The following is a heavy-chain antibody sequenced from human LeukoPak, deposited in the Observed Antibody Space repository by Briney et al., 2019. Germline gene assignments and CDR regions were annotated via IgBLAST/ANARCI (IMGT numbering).Heavy chain of an antibody. CDR3: ARRHGDYVFVHWFDP. CDR2: INPNSGGT. J-gene: IGHJ5*02. V-gene: IGHV1-2*02. CDR1: GYTFTGYY. Sequence: ASVKVSCKASGYTFTGYYMHWVRQAPGQGLQWMGWINPNSGGTNYAQKFQGRVTMTRDTSISTAYMELSRLRSDDTAVYYCARRHGDYVFVHWFDPWGQGTLVTVSS. D-gene: IGHD4-17*01.